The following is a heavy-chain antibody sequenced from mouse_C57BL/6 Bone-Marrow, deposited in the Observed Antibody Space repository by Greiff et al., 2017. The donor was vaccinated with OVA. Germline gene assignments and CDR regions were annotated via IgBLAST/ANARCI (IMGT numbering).Heavy chain of an antibody. Sequence: EVKLMESGGGLVKPGGSLKLSCAASGFTFSSYAMSWVRQTPEKRLEWVATLSDGGSYTYYPDNVKGRFTISRDNAKNNLYLQMSHLKSEDTAMYYCARDGGTSAYRGQGTLVTVSA. CDR2: LSDGGSYT. V-gene: IGHV5-4*01. J-gene: IGHJ3*01. CDR1: GFTFSSYA. D-gene: IGHD3-3*01. CDR3: ARDGGTSAY.